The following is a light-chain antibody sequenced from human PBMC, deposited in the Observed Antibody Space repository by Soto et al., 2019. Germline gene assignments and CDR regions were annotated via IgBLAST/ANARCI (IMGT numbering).Light chain of an antibody. CDR1: NGHSGFA. Sequence: QAVVTQSPSASASLGASVKLTCTLSNGHSGFAIAWHQQQPEKAPRYLMYLNSEGNQIKADGIPDRFSGSSSGAERYLTISSVQSEDEADYYCQTWVTGSRLFDGGTKLTVL. CDR2: LNSEGNQ. V-gene: IGLV4-69*01. CDR3: QTWVTGSRL. J-gene: IGLJ2*01.